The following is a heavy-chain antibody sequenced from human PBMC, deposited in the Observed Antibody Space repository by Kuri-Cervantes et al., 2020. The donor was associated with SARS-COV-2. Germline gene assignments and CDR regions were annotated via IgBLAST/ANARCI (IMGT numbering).Heavy chain of an antibody. CDR3: ARHDY. CDR2: VYYNGIT. Sequence: SETLSLTCTVSGGSVNSGTYYWSWIRQPPGKGLDWIGNVYYNGITNYNPSLKSRVTISVDTSKNQFSLKLSSVTAADTAVYYCARHDYWGQGTLVTVSS. J-gene: IGHJ4*02. CDR1: GGSVNSGTYY. V-gene: IGHV4-61*01.